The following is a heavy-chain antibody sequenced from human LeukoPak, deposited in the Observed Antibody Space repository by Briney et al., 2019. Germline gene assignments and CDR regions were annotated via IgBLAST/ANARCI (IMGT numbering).Heavy chain of an antibody. Sequence: PGGSLRLSCTGSGFTFSTYGMHWVRQAPGKGLEWVAVISHDGSNKDYPDSVKGRFAISRDNAKKSLYLQMNSLRADDTALYYCAKDIDYGSGTYFKSFDYWGQGTRVAVSS. CDR2: ISHDGSNK. CDR3: AKDIDYGSGTYFKSFDY. J-gene: IGHJ4*02. V-gene: IGHV3-30*18. CDR1: GFTFSTYG. D-gene: IGHD3-10*01.